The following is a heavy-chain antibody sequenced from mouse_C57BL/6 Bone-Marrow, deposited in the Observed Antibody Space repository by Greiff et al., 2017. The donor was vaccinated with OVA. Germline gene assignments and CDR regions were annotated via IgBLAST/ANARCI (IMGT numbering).Heavy chain of an antibody. CDR2: IYPGDGDT. V-gene: IGHV1-80*01. J-gene: IGHJ1*03. CDR1: GYAFSSYW. D-gene: IGHD1-1*01. Sequence: QVQLQQSGAELVKPGASVKISCKASGYAFSSYWMNWVKQRPGKGLEWIGQIYPGDGDTNYNGKFKGKATLTADKSSSTAYMQLSSLTSEDYAVYFCARAGLYYYGSVWYFDVWGTGTTVTVSS. CDR3: ARAGLYYYGSVWYFDV.